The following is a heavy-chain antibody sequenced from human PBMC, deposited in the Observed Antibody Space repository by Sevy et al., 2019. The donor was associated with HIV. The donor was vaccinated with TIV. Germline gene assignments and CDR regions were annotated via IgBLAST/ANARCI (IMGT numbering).Heavy chain of an antibody. V-gene: IGHV3-30*14. CDR1: GFTFSSYT. J-gene: IGHJ4*02. D-gene: IGHD1-26*01. CDR2: ISYDGSRK. CDR3: ARDLALSGSYSWLAY. Sequence: GGSLRLSCAASGFTFSSYTMHWVRQAPGKGLEWVAFISYDGSRKYYADSVKGRFSISRDTSKHTLYLQMNNLRAEDTAVFYCARDLALSGSYSWLAYWGQGTLVTVSS.